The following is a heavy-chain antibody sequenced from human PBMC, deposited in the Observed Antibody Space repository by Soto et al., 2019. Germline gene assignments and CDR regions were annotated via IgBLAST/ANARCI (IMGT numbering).Heavy chain of an antibody. D-gene: IGHD3-16*01. Sequence: SETLSLTCNVSGGSISNYYWTWVRQSPEKGLEWIGYMYYNGNINYNPSLKSRVTISIDTSKNQFSLTLKSVTAADTAVYYCASWGNWFDPWGQGAPVTVSS. CDR1: GGSISNYY. J-gene: IGHJ5*02. CDR2: MYYNGNI. V-gene: IGHV4-59*01. CDR3: ASWGNWFDP.